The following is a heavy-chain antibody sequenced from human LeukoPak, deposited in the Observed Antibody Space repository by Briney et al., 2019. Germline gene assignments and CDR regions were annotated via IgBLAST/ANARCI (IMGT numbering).Heavy chain of an antibody. CDR3: ARREHSLSNWFDP. CDR1: GYSFTSYW. D-gene: IGHD6-6*01. Sequence: GESLKISCKGSGYSFTSYWISWVRQMPGKGLEWMGRIDPSDSYTNYSPSFQGHVTISAGKSISTAYLQWSSLKASGTAVYYCARREHSLSNWFDPWGQGTLVTVSS. V-gene: IGHV5-10-1*01. J-gene: IGHJ5*02. CDR2: IDPSDSYT.